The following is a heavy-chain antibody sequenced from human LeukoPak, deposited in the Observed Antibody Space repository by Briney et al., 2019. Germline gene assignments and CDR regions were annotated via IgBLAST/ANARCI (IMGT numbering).Heavy chain of an antibody. J-gene: IGHJ4*02. CDR1: GFTFSSYG. Sequence: PGGSLRLSCAASGFTFSSYGMHWVRQAPGKGLEWVAFIRYDGSNKYYADSVKGRFTISRDNSKNTLYLQMNSLRAEDTAVYYCAKDRGVQWELQYFDYWGQGTLVTVSS. CDR3: AKDRGVQWELQYFDY. V-gene: IGHV3-30*02. CDR2: IRYDGSNK. D-gene: IGHD1-26*01.